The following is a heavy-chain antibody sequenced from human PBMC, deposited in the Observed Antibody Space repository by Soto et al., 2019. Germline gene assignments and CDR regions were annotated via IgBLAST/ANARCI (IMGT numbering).Heavy chain of an antibody. CDR1: GYSFTDYH. CDR2: INPKSGGT. J-gene: IGHJ6*02. V-gene: IGHV1-2*04. Sequence: ASVKVSCKASGYSFTDYHIHWVRQAPGQGLEWLGRINPKSGGTSTAQKFQGWVTMTSDTSISTASMELTRLTSDDTAIYYCARGDSTDCSNGVCSFFYNHDMDVWGQGTTVTVSS. CDR3: ARGDSTDCSNGVCSFFYNHDMDV. D-gene: IGHD2-8*01.